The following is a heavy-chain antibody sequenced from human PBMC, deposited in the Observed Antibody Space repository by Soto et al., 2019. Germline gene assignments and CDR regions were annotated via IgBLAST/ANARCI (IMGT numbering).Heavy chain of an antibody. CDR1: GFTFSSNG. J-gene: IGHJ5*01. V-gene: IGHV3-30*03. Sequence: ESGGGVVQPGRSLRLTCAASGFTFSSNGMHWVRQAPGKGLEWVALVAYDGSKTYYGDSVRGRFTISRDNSENTLYLQMNSLRAEDTALYYCARWVGGSMYDNSGKYDSWGQGTLVTVSS. D-gene: IGHD3-22*01. CDR3: ARWVGGSMYDNSGKYDS. CDR2: VAYDGSKT.